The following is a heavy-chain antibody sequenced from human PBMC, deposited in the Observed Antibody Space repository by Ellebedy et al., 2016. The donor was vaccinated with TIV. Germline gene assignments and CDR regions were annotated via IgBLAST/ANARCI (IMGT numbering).Heavy chain of an antibody. Sequence: GESLKISXAASGFTFSSHAMSWVRQAPGKGLEWVSTISDSGGSTYHADSVKGRFTISRDNSKKTLYLQMNSLRAEDTAVYCCAKDLDVLLWFGELLGAFDIWGQGTMVTVSS. D-gene: IGHD3-10*01. V-gene: IGHV3-23*01. J-gene: IGHJ3*02. CDR2: ISDSGGST. CDR1: GFTFSSHA. CDR3: AKDLDVLLWFGELLGAFDI.